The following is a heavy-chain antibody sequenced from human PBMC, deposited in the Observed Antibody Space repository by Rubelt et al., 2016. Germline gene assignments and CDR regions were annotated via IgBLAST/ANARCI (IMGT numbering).Heavy chain of an antibody. CDR2: INPNGGST. V-gene: IGHV1-46*01. J-gene: IGHJ6*02. CDR3: ARGGDAYVNYYYYGMDV. CDR1: GYTFTSYY. D-gene: IGHD3-10*02. Sequence: QVQLVQSGAEVKKPGASVKVSCKASGYTFTSYYMHWVRQAPGQGLEWMGIINPNGGSTSYAQKFQGRVTMTRDTSTSTVKMEVRSLRSEDTAVFDCARGGDAYVNYYYYGMDVWGRGTTVTVSS.